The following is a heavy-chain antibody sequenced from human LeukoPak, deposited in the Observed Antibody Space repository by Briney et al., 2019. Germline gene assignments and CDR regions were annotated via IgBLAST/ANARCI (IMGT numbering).Heavy chain of an antibody. Sequence: PGGSLRLSCAASGFTFSSYWMHWVRHAPGKGLVWVSRINSDGSSTSYADSVKGRFTISRDNAKNTLYLQMNSLRAEDTAVYYCARGLEEYYDFWSGPGRYYYGMDVWGQGTTVTVSS. D-gene: IGHD3-3*01. CDR3: ARGLEEYYDFWSGPGRYYYGMDV. CDR2: INSDGSST. J-gene: IGHJ6*02. V-gene: IGHV3-74*01. CDR1: GFTFSSYW.